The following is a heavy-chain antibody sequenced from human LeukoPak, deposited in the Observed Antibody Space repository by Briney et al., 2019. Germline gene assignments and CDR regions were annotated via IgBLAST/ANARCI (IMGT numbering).Heavy chain of an antibody. J-gene: IGHJ2*01. CDR2: IYYSGST. D-gene: IGHD3-22*01. CDR1: GGSISSYY. CDR3: ARRGLADSSGYYYFSYWYFDL. Sequence: SETLSLTCTVSGGSISSYYWSWIRQPPGKGLEWIGYIYYSGSTNYNPSLKSRVTISVDTSKNQFSLKLSSVTAADTAVYYCARRGLADSSGYYYFSYWYFDLWGRGTLVTVSS. V-gene: IGHV4-59*08.